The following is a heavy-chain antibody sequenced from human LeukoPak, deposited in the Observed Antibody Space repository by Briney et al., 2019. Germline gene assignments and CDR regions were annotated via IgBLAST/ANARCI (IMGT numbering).Heavy chain of an antibody. CDR3: AKAANPVVAATMIDY. J-gene: IGHJ4*02. D-gene: IGHD2-15*01. CDR1: GFTFDDYT. V-gene: IGHV3-9*01. Sequence: GRSLRLSCAASGFTFDDYTMHWVRQAPGKGLEWVSGISWNSGSIGYADSVKGRFTISRDNAKNSLYLQMNSLRAEDTALYYCAKAANPVVAATMIDYWGQGTLVTVSS. CDR2: ISWNSGSI.